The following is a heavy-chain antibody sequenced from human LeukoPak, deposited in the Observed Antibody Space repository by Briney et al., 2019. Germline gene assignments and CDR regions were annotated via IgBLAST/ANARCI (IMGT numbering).Heavy chain of an antibody. J-gene: IGHJ3*02. CDR2: INPSGGST. CDR3: ARVLPSTYYDRGSGAFDI. V-gene: IGHV1-46*01. Sequence: ASVKVSCKASGYTFTSYYMHWVRQAPGQGLEWRRIINPSGGSTSYAQKFQGRVTMTRDTSTSTVYMELSSLRSEDTAVYYCARVLPSTYYDRGSGAFDIWGQGTMVTVSS. CDR1: GYTFTSYY. D-gene: IGHD3-22*01.